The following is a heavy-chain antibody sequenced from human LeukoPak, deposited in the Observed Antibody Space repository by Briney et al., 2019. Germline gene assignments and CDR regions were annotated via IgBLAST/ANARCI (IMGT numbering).Heavy chain of an antibody. J-gene: IGHJ5*02. CDR1: GGSFSGYY. D-gene: IGHD6-13*01. CDR2: INHSGST. V-gene: IGHV4-34*01. Sequence: SETLSLTCAVYGGSFSGYYWSWIRQPPGKGLEWIGEINHSGSTNYNPSLKSRVTISVDTSKNQFSLKLSSVTAADTAVYYCKATIAAAGTEWFDPWGQGTLVTVSS. CDR3: KATIAAAGTEWFDP.